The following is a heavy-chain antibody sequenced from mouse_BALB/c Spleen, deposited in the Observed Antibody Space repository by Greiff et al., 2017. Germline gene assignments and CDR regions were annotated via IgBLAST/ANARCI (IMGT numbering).Heavy chain of an antibody. Sequence: QVQLKESGAELAKPGASVKMSCKASGYTFPSYWMHWVKQRPGQGLEWIGYINPSTGSTEYNQKFKDKATLTADKSSSTAYMQLSSLTSEDSAVYDCASTSYGYTCAYWGQGTLVTVSA. J-gene: IGHJ3*01. CDR2: INPSTGST. D-gene: IGHD2-9*01. CDR1: GYTFPSYW. CDR3: ASTSYGYTCAY. V-gene: IGHV1-7*01.